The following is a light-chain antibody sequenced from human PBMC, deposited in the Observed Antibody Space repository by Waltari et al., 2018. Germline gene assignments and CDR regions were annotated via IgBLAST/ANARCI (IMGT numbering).Light chain of an antibody. CDR1: SGSIASDY. Sequence: NFILTQPHSVSESPGKTVTISCTRSSGSIASDYVQWYQQRPGSAPTTVIYEDNQRPPGVPHRFSGSIDSSANSASLTISGLKTEDEADYYCQSYDSSNNVFGSGTKLTVL. V-gene: IGLV6-57*03. CDR2: EDN. CDR3: QSYDSSNNV. J-gene: IGLJ6*01.